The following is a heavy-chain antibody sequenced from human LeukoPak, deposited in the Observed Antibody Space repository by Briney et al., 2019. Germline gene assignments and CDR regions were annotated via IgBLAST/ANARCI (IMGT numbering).Heavy chain of an antibody. CDR3: ARGQKLAS. CDR1: GFTFSNYW. V-gene: IGHV3-7*04. Sequence: GGSLRLSCAASGFTFSNYWMSWVRQAPGKGLEWVANIKEDGSDKYYVDSVKGRFTISRDNAENSLYLQMNSLRADDTAVYYCARGQKLASWGQGTLVTVSS. D-gene: IGHD6-13*01. J-gene: IGHJ5*02. CDR2: IKEDGSDK.